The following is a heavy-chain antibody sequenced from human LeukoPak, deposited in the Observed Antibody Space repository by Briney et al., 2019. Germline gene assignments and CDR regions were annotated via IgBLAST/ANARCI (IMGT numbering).Heavy chain of an antibody. CDR3: ARKAVAGGTFDY. CDR2: IYYSGSA. J-gene: IGHJ4*02. CDR1: GGSISSYY. Sequence: SETLSLTCTVSGGSISSYYWSWIRQPPGKGLEWIGYIYYSGSANYNPSLKSRVTISVDTSKNQFSLKLSSVTAADTAVYYCARKAVAGGTFDYWGQGTLVTVSS. D-gene: IGHD6-19*01. V-gene: IGHV4-59*01.